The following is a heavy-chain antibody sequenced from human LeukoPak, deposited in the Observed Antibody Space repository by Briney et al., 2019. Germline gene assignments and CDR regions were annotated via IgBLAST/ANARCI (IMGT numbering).Heavy chain of an antibody. CDR2: IYYSGNT. V-gene: IGHV4-59*08. D-gene: IGHD3-10*01. Sequence: SETLSLTCTVSGGSISGYYWSWIRQPPGKGLEWIGYIYYSGNTDYNPSLKSRVTISVDTSKNQFSLKLSSVTAADTAVYYCARSLYYYGSGSYFGGYNWFDPWGQGTLVTVSS. J-gene: IGHJ5*02. CDR1: GGSISGYY. CDR3: ARSLYYYGSGSYFGGYNWFDP.